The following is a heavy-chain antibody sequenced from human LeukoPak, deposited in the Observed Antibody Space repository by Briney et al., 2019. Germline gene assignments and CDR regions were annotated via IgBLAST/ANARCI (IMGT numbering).Heavy chain of an antibody. D-gene: IGHD3-3*01. CDR1: GFTFSSYG. CDR2: ISYEGSNK. CDR3: AKGEVMGAIFGVVMAPFDY. J-gene: IGHJ4*02. V-gene: IGHV3-30*18. Sequence: PGGSLRLSCAASGFTFSSYGMHWVRQAPGKGLEWVAVISYEGSNKYYADSVKGRFTISRDNSKNTLYLQMNSLRAEDTAVYNCAKGEVMGAIFGVVMAPFDYWGQGTLVTVPS.